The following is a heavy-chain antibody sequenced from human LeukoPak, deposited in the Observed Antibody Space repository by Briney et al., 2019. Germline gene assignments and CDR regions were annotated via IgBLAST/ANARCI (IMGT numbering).Heavy chain of an antibody. CDR2: ISFDGSNK. V-gene: IGHV3-30-3*01. CDR1: GFTFSSYT. Sequence: GRSLRLSCAASGFTFSSYTIHWVRQPPGKGLEWVAVISFDGSNKYYADSVKGRFTIFRDNSKNTLYLQMNSLRAEDTAVYYCAREELGSSLGFDPWGQGTLVTVSS. D-gene: IGHD3-16*01. J-gene: IGHJ5*02. CDR3: AREELGSSLGFDP.